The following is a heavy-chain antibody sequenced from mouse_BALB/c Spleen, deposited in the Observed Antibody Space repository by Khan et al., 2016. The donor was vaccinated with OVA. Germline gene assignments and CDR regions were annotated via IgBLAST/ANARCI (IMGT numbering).Heavy chain of an antibody. CDR1: GFTFSSFV. CDR2: ISSAATYT. V-gene: IGHV5-9-3*01. Sequence: ELVESGGGLVEPGGSLKLSCAASGFTFSSFVMSWVRQTPEKRLEWVATISSAATYTYYPDSVKGRFTISRDNAKNTLYLPMNSLRSDDTAIYYCTNGNYGWFAYWGQGTLVTVST. J-gene: IGHJ3*01. CDR3: TNGNYGWFAY. D-gene: IGHD2-1*01.